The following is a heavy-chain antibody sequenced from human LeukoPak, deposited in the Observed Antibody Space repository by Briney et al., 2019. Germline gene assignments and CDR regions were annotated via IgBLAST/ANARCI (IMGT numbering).Heavy chain of an antibody. Sequence: GGSLRLSCAASGFSFSTYGMHWVRQAPGKGLEWVAFIRYDGSQNHLTDSVKGRFTVSRDDAKNTLYLQMNSLRAEDTAVYYCARHLNYYLDYWGQGTLVTVSS. CDR1: GFSFSTYG. V-gene: IGHV3-30*02. J-gene: IGHJ4*02. D-gene: IGHD3-10*01. CDR2: IRYDGSQN. CDR3: ARHLNYYLDY.